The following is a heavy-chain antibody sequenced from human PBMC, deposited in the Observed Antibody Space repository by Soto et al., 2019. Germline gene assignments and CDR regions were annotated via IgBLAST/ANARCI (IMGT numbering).Heavy chain of an antibody. CDR2: ISSSSSTI. D-gene: IGHD4-17*01. V-gene: IGHV3-48*01. CDR3: ARENGDYALAFDI. CDR1: GFTFSSYS. Sequence: EVQLVESGGGLVQPGGSLRLSCAASGFTFSSYSMNWVRQAPGKGLEWVSYISSSSSTIYYADSVKGRLTISRDNAKNSLYLQMNSLRAEDTAVYYCARENGDYALAFDIWGQGTMVTVSS. J-gene: IGHJ3*02.